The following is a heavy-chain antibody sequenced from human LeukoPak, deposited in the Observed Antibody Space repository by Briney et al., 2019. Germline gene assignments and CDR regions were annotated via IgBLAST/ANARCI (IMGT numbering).Heavy chain of an antibody. Sequence: HPGGSLRLSCAASGFTFRSYWMHWVRQTPGKGLVWVSRINSDGSSTNYADSVKGRFTISRDNAKNTVYLQMNRLRAEDTAVYYCARASIYGPESLDHWGQGTLVTVSS. CDR2: INSDGSST. D-gene: IGHD3-10*01. J-gene: IGHJ4*02. CDR3: ARASIYGPESLDH. V-gene: IGHV3-74*01. CDR1: GFTFRSYW.